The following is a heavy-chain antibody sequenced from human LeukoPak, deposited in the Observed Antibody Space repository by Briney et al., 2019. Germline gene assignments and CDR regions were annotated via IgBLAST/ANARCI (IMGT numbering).Heavy chain of an antibody. V-gene: IGHV3-23*01. J-gene: IGHJ6*02. D-gene: IGHD3-9*01. CDR3: AKSRYPGYYDILTGYYNYYGMDV. CDR2: ISGSGGST. CDR1: GLTFSSYA. Sequence: PGGSLRLSCAASGLTFSSYAMSWVRQAPGKGLEWVSAISGSGGSTYYADSVKGRFTISRDNSKNTLYLQMNSLRAEDTAVYYCAKSRYPGYYDILTGYYNYYGMDVWGQGTTVTVSS.